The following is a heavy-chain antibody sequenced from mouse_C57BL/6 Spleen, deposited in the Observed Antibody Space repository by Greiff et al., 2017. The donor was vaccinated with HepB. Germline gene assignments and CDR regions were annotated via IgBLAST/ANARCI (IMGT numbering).Heavy chain of an antibody. Sequence: QVQLQQSGPELVKPGASVKISCKASGYTFTDYYINWVKQRPGQGLEWIGWIFPGSGSTYYNEKFKGKATLTVDKSSSTAYMLLSSLTSEDSAVYVCARSDYYGSSYVGFAYWGQGTLVTVSA. CDR2: IFPGSGST. V-gene: IGHV1-75*01. D-gene: IGHD1-1*01. J-gene: IGHJ3*01. CDR1: GYTFTDYY. CDR3: ARSDYYGSSYVGFAY.